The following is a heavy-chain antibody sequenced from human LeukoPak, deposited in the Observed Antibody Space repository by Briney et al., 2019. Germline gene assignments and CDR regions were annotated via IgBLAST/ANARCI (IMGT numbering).Heavy chain of an antibody. CDR3: ASGVGDLYYFDY. J-gene: IGHJ4*02. CDR1: GGSISSYY. CDR2: IYYSGST. D-gene: IGHD2-21*02. Sequence: SQTLSLTCTVSGGSISSYYWSWIRQPPGKGLEWIGYIYYSGSTNYNPSLKSRVTISVDTSKNQFSLKLSSVTAADTAVYYCASGVGDLYYFDYWGQGTLVTVSS. V-gene: IGHV4-59*01.